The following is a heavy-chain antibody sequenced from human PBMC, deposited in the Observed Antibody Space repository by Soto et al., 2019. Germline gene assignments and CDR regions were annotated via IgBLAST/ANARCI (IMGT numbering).Heavy chain of an antibody. Sequence: LSPTCTVSGGSISSSSYYWGWIRQPPGKGLEWIGSIYYSGSTYYNPSLKSRVTISVDTSKNQFSLKLSSVTAADTAVYYCAREGVVAATGGYNWFDPWGQGTLVTVSS. CDR2: IYYSGST. V-gene: IGHV4-39*02. J-gene: IGHJ5*02. CDR1: GGSISSSSYY. D-gene: IGHD2-15*01. CDR3: AREGVVAATGGYNWFDP.